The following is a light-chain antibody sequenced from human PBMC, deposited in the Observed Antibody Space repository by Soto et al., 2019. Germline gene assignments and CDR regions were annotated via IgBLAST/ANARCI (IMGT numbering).Light chain of an antibody. CDR2: GAS. CDR3: QHYDNWPPYT. Sequence: EIVMTQSPATLSVSPGERANLSCRASQSVSSNLAWFQQNPGQAPRLLIYGASTRDTGIPARFSGSGSGTDFTLTISSLQSEDFAVYYCQHYDNWPPYTFGQGTKLEIK. CDR1: QSVSSN. V-gene: IGKV3-15*01. J-gene: IGKJ2*01.